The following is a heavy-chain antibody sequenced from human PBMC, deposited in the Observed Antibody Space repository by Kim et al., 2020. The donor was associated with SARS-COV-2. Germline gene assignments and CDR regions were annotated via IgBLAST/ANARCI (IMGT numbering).Heavy chain of an antibody. CDR3: ARGRSSSRFDI. D-gene: IGHD6-13*01. V-gene: IGHV4-34*01. J-gene: IGHJ3*02. Sequence: SETLSLTCAVYGGSFSGYYWSWIRQPPGKGLEWIGEINHSGSTNYNPSLKSRVTISVDTSKNQFSLKLSSVAAADTAVYYCARGRSSSRFDIWGQGTMVTVSS. CDR1: GGSFSGYY. CDR2: INHSGST.